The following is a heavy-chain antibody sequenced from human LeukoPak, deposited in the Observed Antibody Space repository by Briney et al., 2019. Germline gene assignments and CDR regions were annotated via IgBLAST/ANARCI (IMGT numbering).Heavy chain of an antibody. V-gene: IGHV3-74*01. Sequence: PGGSLRLSCAASGFTFSSYWMHWVRQAPGKGLMWVSRVNTDGSHTNYADSVKGRFTISRDNAKNALYLQMNSLRAEDTALYYCAKDQLRELGRDYFDYWGQGTMVTVSS. D-gene: IGHD1-1*01. CDR2: VNTDGSHT. CDR1: GFTFSSYW. J-gene: IGHJ4*02. CDR3: AKDQLRELGRDYFDY.